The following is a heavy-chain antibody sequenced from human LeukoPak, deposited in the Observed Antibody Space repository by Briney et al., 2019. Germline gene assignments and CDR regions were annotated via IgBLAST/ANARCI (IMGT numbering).Heavy chain of an antibody. CDR3: ARVPRGAAADYYYYGMDV. CDR1: GYTFTSYD. D-gene: IGHD6-13*01. J-gene: IGHJ6*02. Sequence: ASVKVSCKASGYTFTSYDINWVRQATGQGLEWMGWMNPNSGNTGYAQKFQGRVTMTRNTSISTAYMELSSLGSEDTAVYYCARVPRGAAADYYYYGMDVWGQGTTVTVSS. V-gene: IGHV1-8*01. CDR2: MNPNSGNT.